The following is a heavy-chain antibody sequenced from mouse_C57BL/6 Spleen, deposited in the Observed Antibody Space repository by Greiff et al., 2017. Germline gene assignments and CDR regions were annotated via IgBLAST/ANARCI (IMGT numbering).Heavy chain of an antibody. J-gene: IGHJ3*01. Sequence: EVQLVESEGGLVQPGSSMKLSCTASGFTFSDYYMAWVRQVPETGLEWVANINYDGSSTYYLDSLKSRFIISRDNAKNILYLQMSSLKSEDTATYYCARGDYYGGFAYWGQGTLVTVSA. CDR1: GFTFSDYY. CDR3: ARGDYYGGFAY. CDR2: INYDGSST. V-gene: IGHV5-16*01. D-gene: IGHD1-2*01.